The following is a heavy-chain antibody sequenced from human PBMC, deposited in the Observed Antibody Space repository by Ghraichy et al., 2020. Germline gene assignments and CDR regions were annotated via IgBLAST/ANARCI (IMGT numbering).Heavy chain of an antibody. D-gene: IGHD4-17*01. CDR1: GYSISSGYY. CDR2: IYHSGST. Sequence: SETLSLTCAVSGYSISSGYYWGWIRQPPGKGLEWIGSIYHSGSTYYNPSLKSRVTISVDTSKNQFSLKLSSVTAADTAVYYCARADYGDYAIRSPYYYYGMDVWGQGTTVTVSS. J-gene: IGHJ6*02. CDR3: ARADYGDYAIRSPYYYYGMDV. V-gene: IGHV4-38-2*01.